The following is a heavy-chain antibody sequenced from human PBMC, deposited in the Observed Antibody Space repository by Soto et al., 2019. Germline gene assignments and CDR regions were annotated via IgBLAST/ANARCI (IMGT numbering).Heavy chain of an antibody. D-gene: IGHD5-18*01. CDR2: ITPIYPTT. J-gene: IGHJ4*02. Sequence: SVKVSCKASGGTFYTYTFSWVRQAPGEGLEWMGSITPIYPTTNYAEKFQGRLTVTADGSTNTAYMELNSLTSEDTAVYYCARIPRYSFPTSDDLDSWGQGTLVTVSS. CDR1: GGTFYTYT. CDR3: ARIPRYSFPTSDDLDS. V-gene: IGHV1-69*13.